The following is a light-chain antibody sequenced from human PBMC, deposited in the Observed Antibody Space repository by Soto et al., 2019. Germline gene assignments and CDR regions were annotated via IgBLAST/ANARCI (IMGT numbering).Light chain of an antibody. J-gene: IGLJ3*02. Sequence: QAVVTQPPLVSGAPGQRVTISCTGSSSNIGAGYDVHWYQQLPGTAPKLLIYGNNNRPSGVPDRFSGSKSGTSASLAITGLQAEDEADYYCQSYDSSLSASVFGGGTKLTVL. CDR3: QSYDSSLSASV. CDR2: GNN. V-gene: IGLV1-40*01. CDR1: SSNIGAGYD.